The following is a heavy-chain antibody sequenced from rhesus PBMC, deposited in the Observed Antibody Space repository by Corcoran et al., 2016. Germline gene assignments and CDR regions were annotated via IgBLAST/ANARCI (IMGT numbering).Heavy chain of an antibody. CDR2: ISGSGGST. Sequence: QLQLQESGPGLVKPSETLSLTCAVSGGSNSSNYWSRNRQAPGKGQEGIGRISGSGGSTDSNPSLNSRVTISTDTSKNQFSLKLSSVTAADTAVYYCARESYSFASYFDYWGQGVLVTVSS. CDR1: GGSNSSNY. D-gene: IGHD4-23*01. V-gene: IGHV4-173*01. J-gene: IGHJ4*01. CDR3: ARESYSFASYFDY.